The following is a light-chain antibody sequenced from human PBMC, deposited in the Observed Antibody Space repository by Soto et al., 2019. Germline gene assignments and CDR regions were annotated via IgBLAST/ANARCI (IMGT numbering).Light chain of an antibody. CDR3: MQGTHWPWT. CDR2: KVS. Sequence: VVMTQSPLSMPVTLGQPASLSCRASQSPLYSDGNTYLSWFQQRPGQSKRRLIYKVSNRDSGVPDRFSGRGSGTDFTLKISRVEAEEVGVYYCMQGTHWPWTFGQGTKV. CDR1: QSPLYSDGNTY. V-gene: IGKV2-30*01. J-gene: IGKJ1*01.